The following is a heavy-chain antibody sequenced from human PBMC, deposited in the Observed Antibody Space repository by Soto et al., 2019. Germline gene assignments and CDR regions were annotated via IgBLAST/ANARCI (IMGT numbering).Heavy chain of an antibody. CDR3: ARDNTAYYYMDV. CDR1: AFSVSSNY. Sequence: PGGSLRLSCAASAFSVSSNYMSWVRQAPGKGLEWVSVIYSGGSPYYADFVKDRFTISRDNSKNTLYLQMNNLRAEDTAVYYCARDNTAYYYMDVWGKGTTVTVSS. J-gene: IGHJ6*03. D-gene: IGHD4-17*01. CDR2: IYSGGSP. V-gene: IGHV3-66*01.